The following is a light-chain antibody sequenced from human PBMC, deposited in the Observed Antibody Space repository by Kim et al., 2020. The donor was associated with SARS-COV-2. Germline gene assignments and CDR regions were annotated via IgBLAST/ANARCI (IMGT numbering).Light chain of an antibody. V-gene: IGKV3-20*01. CDR3: QQYAGSPLYS. CDR2: GAS. CDR1: RSVSGDY. J-gene: IGKJ2*03. Sequence: ELVLTQSPGTLSLSPGDRATLSCRASRSVSGDYLAWYQQKPGQAPRLVIYGASTRATGIPDRFSGSWSGTDFTLTINRLEPEDFAVYYCQQYAGSPLYSFGQGTKLEI.